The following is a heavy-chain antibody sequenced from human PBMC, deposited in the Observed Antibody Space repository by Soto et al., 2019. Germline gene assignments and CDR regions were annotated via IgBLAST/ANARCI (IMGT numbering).Heavy chain of an antibody. V-gene: IGHV4-31*03. CDR1: GGSSSSGGYY. J-gene: IGHJ4*02. Sequence: TLSLTCTVSGGSSSSGGYYWSWILQHPGKGLEWIGYIYYSGSTYYNPSLKSRVTISVDTSKNQFSLKLSSVTAADTAVYYCARDRRYYDSSGYSSFDYWGQGTLVTVSS. CDR3: ARDRRYYDSSGYSSFDY. D-gene: IGHD3-22*01. CDR2: IYYSGST.